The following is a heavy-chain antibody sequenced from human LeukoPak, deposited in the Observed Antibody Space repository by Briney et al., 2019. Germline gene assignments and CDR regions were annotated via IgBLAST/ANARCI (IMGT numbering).Heavy chain of an antibody. Sequence: SETLSLTCAVYGGSVSGYYWSWIGQPPGKGLELIGEINHSGSTNYNPSLKSRVTISVDTSKNQFSLKLSSVTAAATAVYYCARGHIDSGSYRPTLFDYWGQGTLVTVSS. CDR1: GGSVSGYY. V-gene: IGHV4-34*01. CDR3: ARGHIDSGSYRPTLFDY. J-gene: IGHJ4*02. D-gene: IGHD1-26*01. CDR2: INHSGST.